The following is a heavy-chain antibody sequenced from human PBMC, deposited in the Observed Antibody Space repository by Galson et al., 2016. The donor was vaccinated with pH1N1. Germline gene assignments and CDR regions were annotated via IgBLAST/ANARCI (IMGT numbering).Heavy chain of an antibody. V-gene: IGHV3-33*01. Sequence: SLRLSCAASGFTFSNHAMHWVRHVPGKGLDWVALIWYDGSNQYYTDSVKGRFTISRDNSNNTLYLQMKSLRVEDTAVYYCVRESWRFGVDFDYWGQGTLVAVSS. CDR1: GFTFSNHA. J-gene: IGHJ4*02. CDR3: VRESWRFGVDFDY. D-gene: IGHD2-8*01. CDR2: IWYDGSNQ.